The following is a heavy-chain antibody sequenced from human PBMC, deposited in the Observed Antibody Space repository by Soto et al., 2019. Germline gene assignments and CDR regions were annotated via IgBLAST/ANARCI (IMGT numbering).Heavy chain of an antibody. CDR1: GGSIISGGHY. V-gene: IGHV4-31*03. D-gene: IGHD3-10*01. CDR2: IYYTGST. CDR3: ARTMVRGENYYGMDV. Sequence: SETLSLTCSVSGGSIISGGHYWTWVRQHPGKGLEWMGYIYYTGSTSYNPSLESRLTMSVDTSKNQFSLRLDSVTAADTAVYSCARTMVRGENYYGMDVWGQGTTVTVSS. J-gene: IGHJ6*02.